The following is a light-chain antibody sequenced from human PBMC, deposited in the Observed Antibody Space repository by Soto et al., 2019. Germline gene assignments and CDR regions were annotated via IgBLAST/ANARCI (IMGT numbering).Light chain of an antibody. CDR3: QQSYSTPYT. Sequence: DIQMTQSPSSLSASVGDRVTITCRASQNISTYLNWYQQKPGKAPKLLIFAASSLQSGVPSTFTGGGSGTDFTLTISSLQPEHFATYYCQQSYSTPYTFGQGTKLEIK. CDR2: AAS. V-gene: IGKV1-39*01. CDR1: QNISTY. J-gene: IGKJ2*01.